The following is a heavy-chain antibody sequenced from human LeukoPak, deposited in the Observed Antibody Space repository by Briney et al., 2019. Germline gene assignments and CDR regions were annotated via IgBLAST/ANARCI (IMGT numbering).Heavy chain of an antibody. CDR1: GFTFSSTT. CDR3: TKDRRGPAAGTWYFDS. V-gene: IGHV3-23*01. Sequence: PGGSLRLSCVASGFTFSSTTMGWVRQAPGRGLEWVSSITAIDSRTYYADSVRGRFTISRDNSKNTVYLQLNSLRAGDTAIYYCTKDRRGPAAGTWYFDSWGQGTLVTVSS. CDR2: ITAIDSRT. D-gene: IGHD6-13*01. J-gene: IGHJ4*02.